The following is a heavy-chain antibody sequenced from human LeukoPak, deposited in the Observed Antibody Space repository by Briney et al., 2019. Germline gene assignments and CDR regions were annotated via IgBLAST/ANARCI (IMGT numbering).Heavy chain of an antibody. J-gene: IGHJ5*02. CDR2: INHSGST. Sequence: PSETLSLTCAVYGGSFSGYYWSWIRQPPGKGLEWIGEINHSGSTNYNPSLKSRVTISVDTSKNQFSLKLSSVTAADTAVYYCAKCRWFGDFDPWGQGTLVTVSS. V-gene: IGHV4-34*01. CDR3: AKCRWFGDFDP. D-gene: IGHD3-10*01. CDR1: GGSFSGYY.